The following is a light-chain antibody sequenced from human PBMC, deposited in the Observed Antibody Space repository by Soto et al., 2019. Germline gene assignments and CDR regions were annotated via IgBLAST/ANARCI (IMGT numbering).Light chain of an antibody. J-gene: IGKJ2*01. CDR3: QQSYNNPRT. Sequence: DIQMTQSPSSLSASVGDSVTITCRASQSISHFLNWYQQKPGKAPKLLIYAASTLESGVPSRFSGSASGTDFTLTISSLLLEDFETYYCQQSYNNPRTFGQGTILEIK. CDR1: QSISHF. V-gene: IGKV1-39*01. CDR2: AAS.